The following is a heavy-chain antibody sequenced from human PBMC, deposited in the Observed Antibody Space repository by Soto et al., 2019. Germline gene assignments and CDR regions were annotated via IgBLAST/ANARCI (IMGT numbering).Heavy chain of an antibody. Sequence: SETLSLTCTVSGGSISSGDYYWSWIRQPPGKGLEWIGYIYYSGSTYYNPSLKSRVTISVDTSKNQFSLKLSSVTAADTSVYYCAKALRPLRTYGMDVWGQGTTVTVSS. D-gene: IGHD3-3*01. CDR3: AKALRPLRTYGMDV. V-gene: IGHV4-30-4*01. CDR1: GGSISSGDYY. CDR2: IYYSGST. J-gene: IGHJ6*02.